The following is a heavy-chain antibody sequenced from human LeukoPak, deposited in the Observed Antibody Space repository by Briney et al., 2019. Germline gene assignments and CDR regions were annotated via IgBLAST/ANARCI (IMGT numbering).Heavy chain of an antibody. Sequence: ASVKVSCKASGGTFSSYAISWVRQAPGQGLEWMGWISAYNGNTNYAQKLQGRVTMTTDTSTSTAYMELRSLRSDDTAVYYCARGEHYYDSSGFDYWDQGTLVTVSS. CDR1: GGTFSSYA. CDR3: ARGEHYYDSSGFDY. D-gene: IGHD3-22*01. CDR2: ISAYNGNT. J-gene: IGHJ4*02. V-gene: IGHV1-18*01.